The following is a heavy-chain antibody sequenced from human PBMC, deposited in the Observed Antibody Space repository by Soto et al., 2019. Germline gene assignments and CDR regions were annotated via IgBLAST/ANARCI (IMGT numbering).Heavy chain of an antibody. J-gene: IGHJ4*02. CDR1: GFTFSSYS. CDR3: ARIGYCSGGSCYTRRFDY. D-gene: IGHD2-15*01. V-gene: IGHV3-21*01. CDR2: ISSSSSYI. Sequence: EVQLVESGGGLVKPGGSLRLSCAASGFTFSSYSMNWVRQAPGKGLEWVSSISSSSSYIDYADSVKGRFTISRDNAKNSLYLQMNSLRAEDTAVYYCARIGYCSGGSCYTRRFDYWGQGTLVTVSS.